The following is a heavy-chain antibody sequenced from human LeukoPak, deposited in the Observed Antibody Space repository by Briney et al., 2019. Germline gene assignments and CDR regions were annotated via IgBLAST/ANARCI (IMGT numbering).Heavy chain of an antibody. CDR2: ISSSSSYI. D-gene: IGHD6-13*01. CDR1: GFTFSNYS. V-gene: IGHV3-21*01. CDR3: ARDLPIANKNFDY. Sequence: GGSLRLSCAASGFTFSNYSMNWVRQAPGKGLERVSSISSSSSYIYYADSVKGRFTISRDNAKNSLYLQVNSLRAEDTAVYYCARDLPIANKNFDYWGQGTLVTVSS. J-gene: IGHJ4*02.